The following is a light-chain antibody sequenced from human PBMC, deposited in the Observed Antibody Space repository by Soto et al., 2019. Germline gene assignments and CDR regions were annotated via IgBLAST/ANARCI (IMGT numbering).Light chain of an antibody. CDR1: QDIGRR. J-gene: IGKJ1*01. V-gene: IGKV1-12*01. CDR3: LQVANFPQT. Sequence: DIQMTQSPSSVSASIGDRVTITCRASQDIGRRLAWLQQKPGKAPRLLTQTVSTLQVGVPASFRARGSGTEFTLTISGLDADDFANYSCLQVANFPQTFGQGKTVDLK. CDR2: TVS.